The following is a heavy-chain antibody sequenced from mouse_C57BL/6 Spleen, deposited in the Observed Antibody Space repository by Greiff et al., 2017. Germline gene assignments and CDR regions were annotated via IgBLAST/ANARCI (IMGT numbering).Heavy chain of an antibody. D-gene: IGHD1-1*01. CDR1: GYTFTDYY. J-gene: IGHJ2*01. CDR2: INPYNGGT. V-gene: IGHV1-19*01. Sequence: EVQLQESGPVLVKPGASVKMSCKASGYTFTDYYMNWVKQSHGKSLEWIGVINPYNGGTSYNQKFKGKATLTVDKSSSTAYMAINSLTSEDSAVYYCASTTVVANFDYWGQGTTLTVSS. CDR3: ASTTVVANFDY.